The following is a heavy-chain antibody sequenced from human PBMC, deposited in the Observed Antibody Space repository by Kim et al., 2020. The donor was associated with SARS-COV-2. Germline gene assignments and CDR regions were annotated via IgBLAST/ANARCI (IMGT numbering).Heavy chain of an antibody. CDR3: ARQGRLVTGTTGPQYYYGMDV. D-gene: IGHD1-7*01. Sequence: GESLKISCKGSGYSFTSYWIGWVRQMPGKGLEWMGIIYPGDSATRYSPSFQGQVTISADKSISTAYLQWSSLKASDTAMYYCARQGRLVTGTTGPQYYYGMDVWGQGTTVTVSS. V-gene: IGHV5-51*01. CDR1: GYSFTSYW. J-gene: IGHJ6*02. CDR2: IYPGDSAT.